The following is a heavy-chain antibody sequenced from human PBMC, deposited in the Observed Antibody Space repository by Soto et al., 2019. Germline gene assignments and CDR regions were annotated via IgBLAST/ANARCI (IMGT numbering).Heavy chain of an antibody. J-gene: IGHJ4*02. Sequence: GGSLRLSCAASGFTFSSYSMNWVRQAPGKGLEWVSSISSSSSYIYYADSVKGRFTISRDSAKNSLYLQMNSLRAEDTAVYYCARTAWSGPFDYWGQGTLVTVSS. CDR2: ISSSSSYI. CDR1: GFTFSSYS. CDR3: ARTAWSGPFDY. V-gene: IGHV3-21*01. D-gene: IGHD3-3*01.